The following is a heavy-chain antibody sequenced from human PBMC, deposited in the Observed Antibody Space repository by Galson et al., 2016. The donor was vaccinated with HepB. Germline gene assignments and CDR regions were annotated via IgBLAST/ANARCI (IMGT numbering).Heavy chain of an antibody. J-gene: IGHJ5*02. CDR3: ARQVDWRADWLS. CDR2: IYSLGIT. CDR1: GFSVRSSF. V-gene: IGHV3-53*01. D-gene: IGHD3-9*01. Sequence: SLRLSCAASGFSVRSSFMSWVRQAPGKGLEWVSVIYSLGITKYADSVKGRFTISRDNSKNALFPQMYFVTFEDTAVYYCARQVDWRADWLSWGQGTLVTVSS.